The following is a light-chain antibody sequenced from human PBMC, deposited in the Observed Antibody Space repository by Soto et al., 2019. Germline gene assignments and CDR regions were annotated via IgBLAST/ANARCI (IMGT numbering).Light chain of an antibody. CDR1: QGISNH. CDR2: AAS. J-gene: IGKJ4*02. Sequence: DIRRTQSPSSLSASVGDRVTITCWSSQGISNHLAWYQQKPGKLPNLLIYAASILQSGVPSRFSGSGSGTDFTLTINSLQPEDVAIYYCQKFTSAPFTFGGVTKVDIK. CDR3: QKFTSAPFT. V-gene: IGKV1-27*01.